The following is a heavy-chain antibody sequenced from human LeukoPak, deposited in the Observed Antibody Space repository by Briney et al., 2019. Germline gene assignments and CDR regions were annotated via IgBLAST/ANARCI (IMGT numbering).Heavy chain of an antibody. CDR1: GYTFTSYG. V-gene: IGHV1-18*01. CDR2: ISAYNGNT. Sequence: ASVKVSCKASGYTFTSYGISWVRQAPGQGLEWMGWISAYNGNTNYAQKLQGRVTMTTDTSTSTAYMELRSLRSDDTAVYYCARDLDIVVVPAAILDYWGQGTLVTVSS. D-gene: IGHD2-2*02. CDR3: ARDLDIVVVPAAILDY. J-gene: IGHJ4*02.